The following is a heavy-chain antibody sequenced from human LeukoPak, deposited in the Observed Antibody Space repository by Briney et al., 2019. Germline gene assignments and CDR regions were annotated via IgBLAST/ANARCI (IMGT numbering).Heavy chain of an antibody. J-gene: IGHJ6*02. CDR3: ARGGSGWGYFDWLLYRYGMDV. V-gene: IGHV1-18*01. D-gene: IGHD3-9*01. CDR1: GYTFTNYG. Sequence: ASVPVSCKASGYTFTNYGISWVGQAPGQGGEGMGWISAFNGKANYAQKLQGRVTMTTDTYTSTAYMELKSLRSDDTAVYYCARGGSGWGYFDWLLYRYGMDVWGQGTTVTVSS. CDR2: ISAFNGKA.